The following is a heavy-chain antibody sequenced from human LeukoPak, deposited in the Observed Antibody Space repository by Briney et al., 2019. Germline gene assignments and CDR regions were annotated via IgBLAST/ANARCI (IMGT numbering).Heavy chain of an antibody. CDR3: AKDWKAIPIDTQTPGITGPPPTPGY. D-gene: IGHD1-20*01. Sequence: GGFLRLFCAATVFTFSNYGMHWVRQTPGRGLEWVAFIPYDGNKEYYADSVKGRLTISRDNSKNTLYLQMNSLRVEDTAVYFCAKDWKAIPIDTQTPGITGPPPTPGYWGQGTLVTVSS. CDR1: VFTFSNYG. J-gene: IGHJ4*02. CDR2: IPYDGNKE. V-gene: IGHV3-30*02.